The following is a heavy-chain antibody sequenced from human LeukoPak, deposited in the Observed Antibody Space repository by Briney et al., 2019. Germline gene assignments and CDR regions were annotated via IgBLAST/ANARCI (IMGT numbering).Heavy chain of an antibody. CDR2: IRSDGSNK. J-gene: IGHJ4*02. CDR1: GFTFSRYW. Sequence: GGSLRLSCAASGFTFSRYWMHWVRQAPGKGLEWVAFIRSDGSNKYYADSVKGRFTISRDNSKNTLYLQMNSLRAEDTAVYYCAKDLFYYWGQGTLVTVSS. V-gene: IGHV3-30*02. CDR3: AKDLFYY.